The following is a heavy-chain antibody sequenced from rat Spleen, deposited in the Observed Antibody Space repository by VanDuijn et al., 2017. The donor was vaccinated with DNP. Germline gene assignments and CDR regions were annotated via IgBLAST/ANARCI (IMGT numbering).Heavy chain of an antibody. CDR1: GFTFNNYW. D-gene: IGHD1-2*01. CDR2: ITSRGGST. CDR3: TKIAAGAMDA. Sequence: EVQLVESGGDLVQPERSLKLSCVASGFTFNNYWMTWIRQVPGKGLEWVASITSRGGSTYYPDSVKGRFTVSRDDANNTLYLQMNSLRSEDTATYLCTKIAAGAMDAWGQGTSVTVSS. V-gene: IGHV5-31*01. J-gene: IGHJ4*01.